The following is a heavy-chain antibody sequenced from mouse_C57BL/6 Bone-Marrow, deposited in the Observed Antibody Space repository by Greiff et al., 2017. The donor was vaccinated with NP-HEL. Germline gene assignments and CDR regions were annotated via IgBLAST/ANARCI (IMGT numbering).Heavy chain of an antibody. J-gene: IGHJ3*01. V-gene: IGHV14-4*01. CDR3: TTGYYGSSWFAY. CDR1: GFNIKDGY. Sequence: EVQLQQSGAELVRPGASVKLSCTASGFNIKDGYMHWVKQRPEQGLEWIGWIDPENGDTEYASKFQGKATITADTSSNTAYLQLSSLTSEDTAVYYCTTGYYGSSWFAYWGQGTLVTVSA. CDR2: IDPENGDT. D-gene: IGHD1-1*01.